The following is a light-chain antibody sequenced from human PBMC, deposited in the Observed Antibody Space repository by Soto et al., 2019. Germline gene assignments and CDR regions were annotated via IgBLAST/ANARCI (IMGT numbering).Light chain of an antibody. Sequence: QSALTQPASVSGSPGQSIIISCTGTSSDVGGYNYVSWYQQHPGKAPKLCIYDVSNRPSGVSNRFSGSKSGNTASLTISGLQAEDEADYYFNSYTSSNTYVFGTGTKVTVL. J-gene: IGLJ1*01. CDR1: SSDVGGYNY. V-gene: IGLV2-14*03. CDR2: DVS. CDR3: NSYTSSNTYV.